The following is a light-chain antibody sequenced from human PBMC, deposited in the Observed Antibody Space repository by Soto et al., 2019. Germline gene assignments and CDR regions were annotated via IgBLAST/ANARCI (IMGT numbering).Light chain of an antibody. CDR3: QQYGRSLPT. J-gene: IGKJ2*01. CDR2: GAS. Sequence: ENVLTQSPDILSLSPGERVALFCRASQSISNNYLAWYQQKPGQAPRVLIYGASSRATGIPDRFSGSGSGTDFTLTISRLQPEDFALYYCQQYGRSLPTFGRGTKLEIK. V-gene: IGKV3-20*01. CDR1: QSISNNY.